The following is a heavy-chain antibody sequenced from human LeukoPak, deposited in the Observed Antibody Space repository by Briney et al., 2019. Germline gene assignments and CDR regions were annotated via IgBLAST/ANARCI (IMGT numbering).Heavy chain of an antibody. Sequence: GGSLRLSCAASGFTFSSYGMHWVRQAPGKGLEWVAVISYDGSNKYYADSVKGRFSISRDNSKNTLYLQMNSLRAEDTAVYYCAKISLGIAVAGTDYWGQGTLVTVSS. CDR2: ISYDGSNK. D-gene: IGHD6-19*01. CDR3: AKISLGIAVAGTDY. CDR1: GFTFSSYG. J-gene: IGHJ4*02. V-gene: IGHV3-30*18.